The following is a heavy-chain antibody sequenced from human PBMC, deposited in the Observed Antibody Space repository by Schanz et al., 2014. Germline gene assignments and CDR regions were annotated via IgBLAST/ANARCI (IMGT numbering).Heavy chain of an antibody. J-gene: IGHJ3*02. D-gene: IGHD2-2*01. Sequence: QVQLQESGPGLVKPSQTLSLTCSVSGGSISSGAYYWSWIRQHPGKGLEWIGYIYYTGSTYYNPSLKSRVTISVDTSKNQFSLKLTSVTAADTAGYYCAGGYCTSTSCRYSAFDIWGQGTMVTVSS. CDR1: GGSISSGAYY. CDR2: IYYTGST. V-gene: IGHV4-31*03. CDR3: AGGYCTSTSCRYSAFDI.